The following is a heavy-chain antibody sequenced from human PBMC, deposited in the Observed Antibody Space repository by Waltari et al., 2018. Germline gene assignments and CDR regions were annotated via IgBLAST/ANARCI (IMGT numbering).Heavy chain of an antibody. CDR2: IYYSGST. CDR3: ARVGAAALGYYYGMDV. D-gene: IGHD6-13*01. Sequence: QVQLHESGPGLVKPSETLSLTCTVSGDSISGYYWSWIRRPPGKGLELIGYIYYSGSTKYNTSLKSRVSISGDTSKNQFSLRVSSVTAADTAVYYCARVGAAALGYYYGMDVWGQGTTVTVSS. V-gene: IGHV4-59*01. J-gene: IGHJ6*02. CDR1: GDSISGYY.